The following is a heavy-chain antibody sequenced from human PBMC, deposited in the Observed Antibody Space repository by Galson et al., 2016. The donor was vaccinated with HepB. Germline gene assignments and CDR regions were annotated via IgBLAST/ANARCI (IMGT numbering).Heavy chain of an antibody. J-gene: IGHJ6*02. CDR1: GFTFSSYS. Sequence: SLRLSCAASGFTFSSYSMNWVRQAPGKGLEWVSRISNSNGGTHYADSVKGRFTISRDTSKNTLYLQMNGLRAEDTAIYYCAKEVARGMVRGVISGRLYYYGLDVWGQGTTVTVSS. CDR3: AKEVARGMVRGVISGRLYYYGLDV. D-gene: IGHD3-10*01. CDR2: ISNSNGGT. V-gene: IGHV3-23*01.